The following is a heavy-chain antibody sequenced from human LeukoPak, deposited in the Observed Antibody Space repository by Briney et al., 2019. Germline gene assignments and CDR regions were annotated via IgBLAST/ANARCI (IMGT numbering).Heavy chain of an antibody. CDR3: AKSRGGNYDGYFQH. Sequence: GGSLRLSCAASGFTFSSYAMSWVRQAPGKGLEWVSAISGSGGSTYYADSVKGRFTISRDNSRNTVYLQMNNLRADDTAVYYCAKSRGGNYDGYFQHWGQGTLVTVSS. D-gene: IGHD4-23*01. J-gene: IGHJ1*01. CDR1: GFTFSSYA. V-gene: IGHV3-23*01. CDR2: ISGSGGST.